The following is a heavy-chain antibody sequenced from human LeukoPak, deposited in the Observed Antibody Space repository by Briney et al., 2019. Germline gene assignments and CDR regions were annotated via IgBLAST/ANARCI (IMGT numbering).Heavy chain of an antibody. CDR2: ISAYNGNT. Sequence: ASVNVSYKASGHTFTSHGISWVRQAPGQGLEWMGWISAYNGNTNYAQKLQGRVTMTTDTSTSTAYMELRSLRSDDTAVYYCARLGSSTTGHAFDIWGQGTRVTVSS. CDR3: ARLGSSTTGHAFDI. CDR1: GHTFTSHG. V-gene: IGHV1-18*01. J-gene: IGHJ3*02. D-gene: IGHD2-2*01.